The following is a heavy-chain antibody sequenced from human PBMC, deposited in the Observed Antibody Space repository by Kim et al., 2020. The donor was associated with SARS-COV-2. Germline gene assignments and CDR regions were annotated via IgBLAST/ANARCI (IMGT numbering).Heavy chain of an antibody. D-gene: IGHD6-6*01. V-gene: IGHV4-59*01. CDR2: IYYSGST. CDR3: ARVSSGYFYYGLDV. J-gene: IGHJ6*02. Sequence: SETLSLTCTVSGGSISSYYWSWIRQPPGKGLEWIGYIYYSGSTNYNPSLKSRVTISVDTSKNQFSLKLSSVTAADMAVYYCARVSSGYFYYGLDVWGQGTTVNVSS. CDR1: GGSISSYY.